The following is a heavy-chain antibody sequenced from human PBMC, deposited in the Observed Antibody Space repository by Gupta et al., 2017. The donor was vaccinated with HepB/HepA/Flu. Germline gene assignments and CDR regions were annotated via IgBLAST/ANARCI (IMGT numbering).Heavy chain of an antibody. CDR2: MNQHGSVI. J-gene: IGHJ4*02. V-gene: IGHV3-74*01. CDR3: SRDTFGPYDY. D-gene: IGHD2/OR15-2a*01. CDR1: GFTVSSYW. Sequence: ELQLAASGGGLVQPGGSLRLSCAASGFTVSSYWMHWVRQAPGKGLVWVSRMNQHGSVINYADSVKGRFTISRDNTKNALYLQMNSLRAEDTAIYFCSRDTFGPYDYWGQGTLVTVSS.